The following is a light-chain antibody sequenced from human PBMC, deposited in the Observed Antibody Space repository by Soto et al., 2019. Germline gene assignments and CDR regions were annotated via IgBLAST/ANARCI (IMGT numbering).Light chain of an antibody. CDR2: AAS. Sequence: AIQLTPSPSSLSASVGDRVTISGRASQGIRNDLAWYQQKPGRAPKLLIFAASNLQSGVPSRFSGSGSGTDFTLTISRLQPEDFATYYRQQSYSTPWTFGQGTKVDIK. V-gene: IGKV1-6*01. J-gene: IGKJ1*01. CDR1: QGIRND. CDR3: QQSYSTPWT.